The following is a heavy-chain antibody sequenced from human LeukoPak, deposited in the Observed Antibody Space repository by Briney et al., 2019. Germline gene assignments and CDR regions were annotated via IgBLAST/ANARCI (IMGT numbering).Heavy chain of an antibody. CDR2: ISGSGGST. V-gene: IGHV3-23*01. Sequence: GGSLRLSCAASGFTFSSYAMSWVRQAPGKGLEWVSAISGSGGSTYYADSVKGRFTISRDNSKNTLYLQMNSLRAEDTAVYYCAKVPLYYYGSGKGSIFDYWGQGTLVTVSS. CDR3: AKVPLYYYGSGKGSIFDY. D-gene: IGHD3-10*01. J-gene: IGHJ4*02. CDR1: GFTFSSYA.